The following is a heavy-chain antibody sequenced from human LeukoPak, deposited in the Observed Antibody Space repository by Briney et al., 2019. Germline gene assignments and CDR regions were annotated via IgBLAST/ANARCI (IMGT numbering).Heavy chain of an antibody. Sequence: EASVKVSCKASGYTFTSYGISWVRQASGQGLEWMGWISAYNGNTNYAQKLQGRVTMTTDTSTSTAYMELRSLRSDDTAVYYRARAGAAAGTLPRYYYYYGMDVWGQGTTVTVSS. CDR1: GYTFTSYG. J-gene: IGHJ6*02. CDR2: ISAYNGNT. V-gene: IGHV1-18*01. CDR3: ARAGAAAGTLPRYYYYYGMDV. D-gene: IGHD6-13*01.